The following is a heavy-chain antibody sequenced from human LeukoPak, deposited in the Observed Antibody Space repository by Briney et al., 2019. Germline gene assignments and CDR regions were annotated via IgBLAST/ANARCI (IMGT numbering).Heavy chain of an antibody. Sequence: SETLSLTCTVSGGSISSYYWSWIRQPPGKGLEWIGYIYYSGSTNYNPSLKSRVTISVDTSKNQFSLKLSSVTAADTAVYFCATTWYYDSRGYLFDDWGHGTLVTVSS. CDR2: IYYSGST. CDR1: GGSISSYY. V-gene: IGHV4-59*01. CDR3: ATTWYYDSRGYLFDD. J-gene: IGHJ4*01. D-gene: IGHD3-22*01.